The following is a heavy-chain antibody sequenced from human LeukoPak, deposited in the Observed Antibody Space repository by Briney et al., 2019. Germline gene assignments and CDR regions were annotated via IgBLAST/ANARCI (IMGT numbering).Heavy chain of an antibody. CDR2: FDPEDGET. V-gene: IGHV1-24*01. D-gene: IGHD5-18*01. Sequence: ASVKVSCKVSGYTLTELSMHWVRQASGKGLEWMGGFDPEDGETIYAQKFQGRVTMTEDTSTDTAYMELSSLRSEDTAVYYCATVIRRIQLWFVTSFDIWGQGTMVTVSS. CDR1: GYTLTELS. CDR3: ATVIRRIQLWFVTSFDI. J-gene: IGHJ3*02.